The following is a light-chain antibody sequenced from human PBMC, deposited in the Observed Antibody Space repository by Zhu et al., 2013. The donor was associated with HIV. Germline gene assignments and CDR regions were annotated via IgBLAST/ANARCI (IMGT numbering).Light chain of an antibody. CDR2: WAS. CDR1: QNLLYSSDNKNY. V-gene: IGKV4-1*01. CDR3: QQYYTTPLT. J-gene: IGKJ4*01. Sequence: DIVMTQSPDSLAVSLGERATINCKSSQNLLYSSDNKNYLAWYQQKPGQPPKLLIYWASTRESGVPDRFSGSGSGTDFTLTITSLQPEDVALYYCQQYYTTPLTFGGGTESGDQT.